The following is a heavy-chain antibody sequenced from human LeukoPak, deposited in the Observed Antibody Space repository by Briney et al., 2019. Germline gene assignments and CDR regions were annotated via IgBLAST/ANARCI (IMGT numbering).Heavy chain of an antibody. CDR3: AELGITMIGGI. CDR1: EFTLSSYA. Sequence: GGSLRLSCAASEFTLSSYAMSWVRQGPGKGLEWVSAISVSGNTYHADSVKGRFTISRDNAKNSLYLQMNSLRAEDTAVYYCAELGITMIGGIWGKGTTVTISS. CDR2: ISVSGNT. J-gene: IGHJ6*04. V-gene: IGHV3-23*01. D-gene: IGHD3-10*02.